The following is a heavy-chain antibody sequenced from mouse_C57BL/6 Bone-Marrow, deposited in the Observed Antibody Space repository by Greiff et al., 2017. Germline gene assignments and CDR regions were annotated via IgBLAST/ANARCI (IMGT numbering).Heavy chain of an antibody. D-gene: IGHD2-4*01. V-gene: IGHV1-55*01. J-gene: IGHJ3*01. CDR2: LYPGSGST. Sequence: QVQLQQPGAELVKPGASVKMSCKASGYTFTSYWITWVKQRPGQGLEWIGDLYPGSGSTNYNEKFKSKATLTVDTSSSTAYMQRSSLTSEDSAVYYCARLGRLRGGFAYWGQGTLVTVSA. CDR3: ARLGRLRGGFAY. CDR1: GYTFTSYW.